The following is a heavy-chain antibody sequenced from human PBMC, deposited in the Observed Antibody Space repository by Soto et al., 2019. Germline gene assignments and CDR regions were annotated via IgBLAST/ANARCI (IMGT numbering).Heavy chain of an antibody. CDR1: GFTFSSYW. CDR3: ARDPRDIVVVPAAINASYYYYYMDV. J-gene: IGHJ6*03. D-gene: IGHD2-2*02. V-gene: IGHV3-7*01. CDR2: INEDGSRK. Sequence: GGSLRLSCAASGFTFSSYWMSWVRQAPGRGLEGVANINEDGSRKYYVDSVKGRFTISRDNSKNTLYLQMNSLRAEDTAVYYCARDPRDIVVVPAAINASYYYYYMDVWGKGTTVTVSS.